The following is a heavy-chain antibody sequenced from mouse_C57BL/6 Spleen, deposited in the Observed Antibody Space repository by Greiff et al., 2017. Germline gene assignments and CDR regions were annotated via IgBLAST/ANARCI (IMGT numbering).Heavy chain of an antibody. Sequence: EVQLVESGGGLVQPGGSLSLSCAASGFTFTAYYMSWVRQPPGKALEWLGFIRNKANGYTTEYSASVKGRFTISRDNSQIILYLQRKALRAEDSATYYSARDLTRYFEGWGTGTTVTVSS. D-gene: IGHD4-1*01. V-gene: IGHV7-3*01. CDR1: GFTFTAYY. J-gene: IGHJ1*03. CDR2: IRNKANGYTT. CDR3: ARDLTRYFEG.